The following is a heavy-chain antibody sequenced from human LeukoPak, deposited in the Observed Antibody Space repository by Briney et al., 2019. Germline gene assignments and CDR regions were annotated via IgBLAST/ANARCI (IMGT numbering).Heavy chain of an antibody. V-gene: IGHV3-23*01. J-gene: IGHJ4*02. CDR2: ISVRGDST. Sequence: GGSLRLSCAASGFTFSSNAMSWVRQAPGKGLEWVSGISVRGDSTYYADSVKGRFTISIDNSKNTLRLQMNSLTAEDTALYYCAKDREGPLYYFDSWGQGTLVTVSS. CDR1: GFTFSSNA. CDR3: AKDREGPLYYFDS. D-gene: IGHD1-14*01.